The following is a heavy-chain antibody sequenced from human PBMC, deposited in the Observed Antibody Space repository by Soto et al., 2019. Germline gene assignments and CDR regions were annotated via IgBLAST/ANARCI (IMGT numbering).Heavy chain of an antibody. CDR1: GFTFSNYA. V-gene: IGHV3-30*18. CDR2: ISYDGSNT. J-gene: IGHJ6*02. D-gene: IGHD3-10*01. Sequence: QVQLVESGGGVVQPGRSLRLSCAASGFTFSNYAVHWVRQAPGKGLEWVALISYDGSNTYYADSVKGRFTISRDNSENTLYLQMISLRAEDTAMYYCAKDRRVRDGMDVWGQGSTLIVSS. CDR3: AKDRRVRDGMDV.